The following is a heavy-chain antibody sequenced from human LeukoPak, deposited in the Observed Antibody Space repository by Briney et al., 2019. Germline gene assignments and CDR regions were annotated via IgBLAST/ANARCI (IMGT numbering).Heavy chain of an antibody. Sequence: SETLSLTCTVSGGSISSYYWSWIRRPPGKGLEWIAYIYYSGSTNYNPSLKSRVTISVDTSKNQFSLKLSSVTAADTAVYYCARTRWLQFPDYWGQGTLVTVSS. CDR2: IYYSGST. CDR3: ARTRWLQFPDY. CDR1: GGSISSYY. V-gene: IGHV4-59*12. J-gene: IGHJ4*02. D-gene: IGHD5-24*01.